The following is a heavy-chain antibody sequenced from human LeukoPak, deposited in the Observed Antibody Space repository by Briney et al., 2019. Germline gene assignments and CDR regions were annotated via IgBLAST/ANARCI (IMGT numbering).Heavy chain of an antibody. CDR1: GGSISSYY. J-gene: IGHJ5*02. D-gene: IGHD3-3*01. CDR3: ARGADSWSGSGGLWFDP. V-gene: IGHV4-59*01. CDR2: IYYSGST. Sequence: SETLSLTCTVSGGSISSYYWSWIRQPPGKGLEWIGYIYYSGSTNYNPSLKSRVTISVDTSKNQFSLKLSSVTAADTAVYYCARGADSWSGSGGLWFDPWGQGTLVTVSS.